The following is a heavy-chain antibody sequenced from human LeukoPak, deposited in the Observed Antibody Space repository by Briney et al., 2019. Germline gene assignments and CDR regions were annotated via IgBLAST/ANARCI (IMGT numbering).Heavy chain of an antibody. CDR3: AREVSEDFWSGYSNWFDP. Sequence: ASVKVSCKASGYTFTGYYMHWVRQAPGQGLEWMGWINPNSGGTNYAQKFQGRVTMTRDTSISTAYMELSRLRSDDTAVYYCAREVSEDFWSGYSNWFDPWGQGNLVTVSS. J-gene: IGHJ5*02. CDR2: INPNSGGT. CDR1: GYTFTGYY. V-gene: IGHV1-2*02. D-gene: IGHD3-3*01.